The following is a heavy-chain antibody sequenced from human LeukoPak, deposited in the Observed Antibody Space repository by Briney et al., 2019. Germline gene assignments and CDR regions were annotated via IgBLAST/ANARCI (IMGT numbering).Heavy chain of an antibody. D-gene: IGHD5-12*01. J-gene: IGHJ3*02. Sequence: KPSETLSLTCSVSGGSVSDYYWSWIRQSAGKGLEWIGRVYISGSTKYNPSLRGRVTMSMDTSKNQFSLKLTSMTAADTAIYYCARGGSGNGDASDMWGPGTMVTVSS. V-gene: IGHV4-4*07. CDR1: GGSVSDYY. CDR3: ARGGSGNGDASDM. CDR2: VYISGST.